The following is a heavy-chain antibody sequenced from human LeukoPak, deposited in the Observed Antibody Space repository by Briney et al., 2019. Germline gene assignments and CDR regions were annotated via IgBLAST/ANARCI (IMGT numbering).Heavy chain of an antibody. D-gene: IGHD2-15*01. CDR1: GFTFSSYW. J-gene: IGHJ4*02. CDR3: ARVGLYCSGGSCYDC. Sequence: GGSLRLSCAASGFTFSSYWMHWVRQAPGKGLVWVSGISSDGSSTTYADSVKGRFTISRDNAKNTLYLQMNSLRAEDTAVYYCARVGLYCSGGSCYDCWGQGTLVTVSS. V-gene: IGHV3-74*03. CDR2: ISSDGSST.